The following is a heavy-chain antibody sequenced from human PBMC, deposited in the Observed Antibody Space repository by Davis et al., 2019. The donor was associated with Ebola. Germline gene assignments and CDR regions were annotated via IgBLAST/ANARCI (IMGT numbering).Heavy chain of an antibody. Sequence: GESLKISCAASGLTLSSHWMHWVRQAPGKGLVWVSSSNSDGSTTTYADSVKGRFTVFRDNAKNTLYLQMNSLRAEDTAVYYYADIYGVDVWGQGTTVTVSS. CDR2: SNSDGSTT. CDR1: GLTLSSHW. V-gene: IGHV3-74*01. J-gene: IGHJ6*02. CDR3: ADIYGVDV.